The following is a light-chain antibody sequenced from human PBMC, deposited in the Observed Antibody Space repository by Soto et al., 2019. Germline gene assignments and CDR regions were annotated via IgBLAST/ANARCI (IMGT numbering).Light chain of an antibody. J-gene: IGKJ3*01. CDR1: QSVSSSY. CDR2: GAS. CDR3: QQYGSSLLT. Sequence: EIVLTQSPGTLSLSPGEGATLSCRASQSVSSSYLAWYQQKPGQAPRLLIYGASSRATGIPDRFSGSGSGTDFTLTISRLEPEDFAVYYCQQYGSSLLTFGPGT. V-gene: IGKV3-20*01.